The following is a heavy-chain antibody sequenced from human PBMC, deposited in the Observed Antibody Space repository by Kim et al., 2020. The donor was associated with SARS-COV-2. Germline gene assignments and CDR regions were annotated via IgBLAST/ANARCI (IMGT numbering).Heavy chain of an antibody. CDR2: ISAYNGNT. CDR1: GYTFTSYG. Sequence: ASVKVSCKASGYTFTSYGISWVRQAPGQGLEWMGWISAYNGNTNYAQKLQGRVTMTTDTSTSTAYMELRSLRSDDTAVYYCARDSYDFWSGYTQYYYYGMDVWGQGTTVTVSS. J-gene: IGHJ6*02. V-gene: IGHV1-18*01. D-gene: IGHD3-3*01. CDR3: ARDSYDFWSGYTQYYYYGMDV.